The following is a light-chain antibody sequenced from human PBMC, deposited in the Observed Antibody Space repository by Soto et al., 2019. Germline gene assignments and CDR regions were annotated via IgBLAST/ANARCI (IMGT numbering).Light chain of an antibody. Sequence: EIVMTQSPATLSVSPGERATLSCRASQSVSSNLAWYQQKPGQAPRLLIYGASTRATGIPARFSGSGSGTEFTITISSLQSEDFEVYYCQKYNNWPWTFGPGTKV. J-gene: IGKJ1*01. CDR1: QSVSSN. CDR3: QKYNNWPWT. V-gene: IGKV3-15*01. CDR2: GAS.